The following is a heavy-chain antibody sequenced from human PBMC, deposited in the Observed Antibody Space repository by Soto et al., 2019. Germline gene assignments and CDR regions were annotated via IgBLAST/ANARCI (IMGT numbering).Heavy chain of an antibody. V-gene: IGHV3-23*01. CDR1: GFTFSSYA. Sequence: GGSLKISCAASGFTFSSYAMSWVRQAPGKGLEWVSAISGSGGSTYYADSVKGRFTISRDNSKNTLYLQMNSLRAEDTAVYYCAKDPGRIYGKLFDIWGQGTMVTVSS. CDR2: ISGSGGST. J-gene: IGHJ3*02. D-gene: IGHD4-17*01. CDR3: AKDPGRIYGKLFDI.